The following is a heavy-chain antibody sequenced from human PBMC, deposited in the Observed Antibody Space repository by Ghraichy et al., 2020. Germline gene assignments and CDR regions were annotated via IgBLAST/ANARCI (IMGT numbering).Heavy chain of an antibody. V-gene: IGHV3-15*01. CDR1: GFTFSKAW. D-gene: IGHD3-9*01. CDR2: IKRKRDGETT. Sequence: GGSLRLSCAASGFTFSKAWMNWVRQAPGKGPEWIGRIKRKRDGETTDYGASAEGRFIISRDDSKDTLYLQMNSLKTEDTAVYYCATPIYTDSPRYYHFGLDVWGQGTTVTVSS. J-gene: IGHJ6*02. CDR3: ATPIYTDSPRYYHFGLDV.